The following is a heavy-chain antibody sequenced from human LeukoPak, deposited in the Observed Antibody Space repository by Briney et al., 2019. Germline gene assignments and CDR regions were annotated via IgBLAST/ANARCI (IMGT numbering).Heavy chain of an antibody. CDR1: GFTFSSYA. CDR2: IGGSGVTT. Sequence: GGSLRLSCAASGFTFSSYAMSCVPQAPGKGLEWVSAIGGSGVTTYYADSVKGRFTISRDNSMNTLYLQMNSLRAEDTAVYYCAKDYYDSSGYYFPNWYFDLWGRGTLVTVSS. J-gene: IGHJ2*01. CDR3: AKDYYDSSGYYFPNWYFDL. V-gene: IGHV3-23*01. D-gene: IGHD3-22*01.